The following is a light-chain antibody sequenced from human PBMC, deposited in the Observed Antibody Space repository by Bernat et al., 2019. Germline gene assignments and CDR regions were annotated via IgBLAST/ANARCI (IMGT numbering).Light chain of an antibody. Sequence: QSVLSQPPSASGTPGQTVTISCSGSSSNLGTKTANWFQQFPGTAPKLIIYTNNHRPSDVPDRFSASKSGTSASLAISGLQSDDEADYYCAAWYDRLNGFVFGTGTKLTV. CDR3: AAWYDRLNGFV. J-gene: IGLJ1*01. CDR2: TNN. V-gene: IGLV1-44*01. CDR1: SSNLGTKT.